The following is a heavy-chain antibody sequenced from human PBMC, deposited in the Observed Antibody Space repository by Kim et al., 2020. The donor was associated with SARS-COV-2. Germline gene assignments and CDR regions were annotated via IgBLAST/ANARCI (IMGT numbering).Heavy chain of an antibody. CDR1: GFTVSSNY. J-gene: IGHJ4*02. CDR2: IDIGGTT. Sequence: GGSLRLSCAASGFTVSSNYMSWVRQAPGRGLEWVSVIDIGGTTYYADSAKGRFTISRDTSTNTLSLQMNSLRAEDTAVYYCTTGQWFPFDYWGQGTLVTV. CDR3: TTGQWFPFDY. D-gene: IGHD3-22*01. V-gene: IGHV3-53*01.